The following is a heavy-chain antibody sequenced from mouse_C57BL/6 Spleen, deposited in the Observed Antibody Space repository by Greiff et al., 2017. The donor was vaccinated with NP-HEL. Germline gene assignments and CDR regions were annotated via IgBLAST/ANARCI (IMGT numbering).Heavy chain of an antibody. V-gene: IGHV1-82*01. CDR2: IYPGDGDT. D-gene: IGHD2-3*01. J-gene: IGHJ2*01. Sequence: QVQLKQSGPELVKPGASVKISCKASGYAFSSSWMNWVKQRPGKGLEWIGRIYPGDGDTNYNGKFKGKATLTADKSSSTAYMQLSSLTSEDSAVYFCARVATDGYFLYYWGQGTTLTVSS. CDR3: ARVATDGYFLYY. CDR1: GYAFSSSW.